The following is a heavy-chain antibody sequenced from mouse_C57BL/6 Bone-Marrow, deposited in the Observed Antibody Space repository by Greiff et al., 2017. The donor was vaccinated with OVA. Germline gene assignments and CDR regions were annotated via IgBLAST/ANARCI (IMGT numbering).Heavy chain of an antibody. V-gene: IGHV1-7*01. D-gene: IGHD1-1*01. Sequence: VQVVESGAELAKPGASVKLSCKASGYTFTRYWMHWVKQRPGQGLEWIGYINPSSGYTKYNQKFKDKATLTADKSSSTAYMQLRSLTYEGSAVYYSAINWYYSSSYEDYWGQGTTLTVSS. CDR2: INPSSGYT. J-gene: IGHJ2*01. CDR1: GYTFTRYW. CDR3: AINWYYSSSYEDY.